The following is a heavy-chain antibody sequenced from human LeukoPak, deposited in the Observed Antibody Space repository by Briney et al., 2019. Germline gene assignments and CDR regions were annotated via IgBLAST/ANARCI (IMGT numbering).Heavy chain of an antibody. CDR1: GFTFSSYA. Sequence: GGSLRLPCAASGFTFSSYAMHWVRQAPGKGLEWVAVISYDGSNKYYADSVKGRFTISRDNSKNTLYLQMNSLRAEDTAVYYCARAVDPGYSSSWYYGYWGQGTLVTVSS. D-gene: IGHD6-13*01. CDR2: ISYDGSNK. CDR3: ARAVDPGYSSSWYYGY. J-gene: IGHJ4*02. V-gene: IGHV3-30*04.